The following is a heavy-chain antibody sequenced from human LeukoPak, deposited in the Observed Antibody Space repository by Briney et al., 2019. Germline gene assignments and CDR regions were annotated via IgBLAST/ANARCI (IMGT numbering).Heavy chain of an antibody. CDR1: GYTFTGYY. Sequence: ASVKVSCKASGYTFTGYYMHWVRQAPGQGLEWMGWINPNSGGTNYAQKSQGRVTMTRDTSISTAYMELSRLRSDDTAVYYCARDVEVPAAMLWSYYGMDVWGQGTTVTVSS. V-gene: IGHV1-2*02. CDR2: INPNSGGT. CDR3: ARDVEVPAAMLWSYYGMDV. J-gene: IGHJ6*02. D-gene: IGHD2-2*01.